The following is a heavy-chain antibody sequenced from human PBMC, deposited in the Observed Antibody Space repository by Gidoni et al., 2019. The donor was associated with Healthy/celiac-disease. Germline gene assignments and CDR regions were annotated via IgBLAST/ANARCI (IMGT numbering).Heavy chain of an antibody. CDR3: ARYYSGSYYSPFDY. CDR2: ISGSGGST. D-gene: IGHD1-26*01. J-gene: IGHJ4*02. Sequence: EVQLLESGGGLVQPGGSLSLSCAASGFTFSSYAMSWVRQAPGKGLEWVSAISGSGGSTYYADSVKGRFTISRDNSKNTLYLQMNSLRAEDTAVYYCARYYSGSYYSPFDYWGQGTLVTVSS. V-gene: IGHV3-23*01. CDR1: GFTFSSYA.